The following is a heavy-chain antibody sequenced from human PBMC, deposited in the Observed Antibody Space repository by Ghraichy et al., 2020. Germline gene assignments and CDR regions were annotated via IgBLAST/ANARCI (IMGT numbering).Heavy chain of an antibody. D-gene: IGHD3-22*01. CDR1: GFTFGDYA. V-gene: IGHV3-49*04. Sequence: GESLNISCTASGFTFGDYAMSWVRQAPGKGLEWVGFIRSKAYGGTTEYAASVKGRFTISRDDSKSIAYLQMNSLKTEDTAVYYCTRDYYDSIGAFDIWGQGTMVTVSS. CDR2: IRSKAYGGTT. J-gene: IGHJ3*02. CDR3: TRDYYDSIGAFDI.